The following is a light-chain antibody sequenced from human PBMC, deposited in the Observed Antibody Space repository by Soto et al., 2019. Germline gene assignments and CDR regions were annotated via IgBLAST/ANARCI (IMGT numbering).Light chain of an antibody. J-gene: IGKJ4*01. V-gene: IGKV3-11*01. CDR2: DAS. Sequence: EIVLTQSPATLSFSPGERATLSCRASQSVSSYLAWYQQKPGQAPRLLIYDASNRATGIPARCSVSGSGTDFTLTISSLEPEDFAVYYCQQRSNWPQLTFGGGTKVEIK. CDR3: QQRSNWPQLT. CDR1: QSVSSY.